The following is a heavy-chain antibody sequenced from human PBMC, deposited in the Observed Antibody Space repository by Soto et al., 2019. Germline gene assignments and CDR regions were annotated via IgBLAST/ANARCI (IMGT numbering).Heavy chain of an antibody. CDR1: GYALRDYS. D-gene: IGHD3-9*01. V-gene: IGHV3-21*06. CDR2: AGTSRKYI. J-gene: IGHJ3*02. CDR3: VRDRDWAFDI. Sequence: PGGSLRLSCAASGYALRDYSMNWVRQAPGKGLEWVSYAGTSRKYIFYADSVRGRFTISRDDARNSVYLQLNSLRDEDTAVYYCVRDRDWAFDIWGQGTMVTV.